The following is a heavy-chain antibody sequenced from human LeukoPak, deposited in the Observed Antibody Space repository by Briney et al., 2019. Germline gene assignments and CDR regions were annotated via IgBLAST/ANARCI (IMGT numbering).Heavy chain of an antibody. CDR3: ARDGKAVAVAFDI. D-gene: IGHD6-19*01. Sequence: GGSLRLSCAASGFTFSDYYMSWIRQAPGKGLEWVSYIGSSGRTIYYADSVKDRFTISRDNAKNSLYLQMNSLRAEDTAVYYCARDGKAVAVAFDIWGQGTMVTVSS. V-gene: IGHV3-11*04. CDR2: IGSSGRTI. CDR1: GFTFSDYY. J-gene: IGHJ3*02.